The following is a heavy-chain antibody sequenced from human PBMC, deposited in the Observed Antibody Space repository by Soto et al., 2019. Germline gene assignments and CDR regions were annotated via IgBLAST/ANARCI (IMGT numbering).Heavy chain of an antibody. CDR1: GYNVTTQT. V-gene: IGHV1-3*01. D-gene: IGHD2-2*01. J-gene: IGHJ3*01. Sequence: QVQLVQSGAEVKKPGASVKLSCRAVGYNVTTQTMNWVRKAPGQSLDWMGWIRAGDDKTKYSQKFQVIVTITSDTSASTVYMVLTSLTSEDPAVYYSARVIVPLGPRANDAFDWWGQGTLGTVSS. CDR2: IRAGDDKT. CDR3: ARVIVPLGPRANDAFDW.